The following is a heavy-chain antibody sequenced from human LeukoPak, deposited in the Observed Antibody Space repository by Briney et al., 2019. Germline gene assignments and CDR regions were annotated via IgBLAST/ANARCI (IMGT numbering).Heavy chain of an antibody. CDR3: TRAYEQWLARYDY. CDR1: GFTFADYA. J-gene: IGHJ4*02. D-gene: IGHD6-19*01. Sequence: PGGSLRLSCTASGFTFADYAMSWVRQAPGKGLEWVGFIRSKAYGGTTDNATSVRGRFTISRDESKSIAYLQMNSLKTEDTAVYYCTRAYEQWLARYDYWGQGTLVTVSS. CDR2: IRSKAYGGTT. V-gene: IGHV3-49*04.